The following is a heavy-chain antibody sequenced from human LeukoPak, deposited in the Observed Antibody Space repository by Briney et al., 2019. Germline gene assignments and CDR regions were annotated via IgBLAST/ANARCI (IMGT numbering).Heavy chain of an antibody. CDR1: GGSISSYY. Sequence: PSETLSLTCTVSGGSISSYYWSWIRQPPGKGLEWIGYIYYSGSTNYNPSLKSRVTISVDTSKNQFSLKLSSVTAADTAVYYCARDRTGYYDSSGSRNAFDIWGQGTMVTVSS. CDR3: ARDRTGYYDSSGSRNAFDI. V-gene: IGHV4-59*01. D-gene: IGHD3-22*01. J-gene: IGHJ3*02. CDR2: IYYSGST.